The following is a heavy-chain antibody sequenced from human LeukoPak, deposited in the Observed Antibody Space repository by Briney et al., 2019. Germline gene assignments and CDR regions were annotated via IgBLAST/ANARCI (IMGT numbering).Heavy chain of an antibody. CDR2: ISSSSSYI. Sequence: GGSLRLSCAASGFTFSSYSMNWVRHAPGKGLEWVSSISSSSSYIYYADSVKGRFTISRDNAKNSQYLQMNSLRAEDTAVYYCARDHPQVVVVAATPEDFDYWGQGTLVSVSS. J-gene: IGHJ4*02. V-gene: IGHV3-21*01. D-gene: IGHD2-15*01. CDR3: ARDHPQVVVVAATPEDFDY. CDR1: GFTFSSYS.